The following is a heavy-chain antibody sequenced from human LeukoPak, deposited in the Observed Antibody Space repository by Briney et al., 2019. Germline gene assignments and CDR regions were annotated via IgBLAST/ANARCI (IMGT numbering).Heavy chain of an antibody. CDR2: IYHSGST. CDR1: GYSISSGYY. D-gene: IGHD5-18*01. Sequence: SETLSLTCTVSGYSISSGYYWGWIRQPPGKGLEWIGSIYHSGSTYNNPSLRSRVTISVDTSKNQFSLRLTSVIAADTAVYYCARGGYSYAVDYWGQGTLVTVSS. V-gene: IGHV4-38-2*02. CDR3: ARGGYSYAVDY. J-gene: IGHJ4*02.